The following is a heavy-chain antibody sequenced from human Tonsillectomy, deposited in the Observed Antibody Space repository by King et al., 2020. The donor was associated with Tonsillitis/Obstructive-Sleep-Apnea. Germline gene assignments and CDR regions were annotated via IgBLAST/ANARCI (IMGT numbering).Heavy chain of an antibody. D-gene: IGHD2-2*01. CDR2: ISGSGGST. CDR1: GFTFSSYA. Sequence: EVQLVESGGGLVQPGGSLRLSCAAPGFTFSSYAMSWVRQAPGKGLEWVSAISGSGGSTYYADSVKGRFTISRDNSKNTLYLQMNSLRAEDTAVYYCAKGGIDCSSTSCYYFDYWGQGTLVTVSS. J-gene: IGHJ4*02. V-gene: IGHV3-23*04. CDR3: AKGGIDCSSTSCYYFDY.